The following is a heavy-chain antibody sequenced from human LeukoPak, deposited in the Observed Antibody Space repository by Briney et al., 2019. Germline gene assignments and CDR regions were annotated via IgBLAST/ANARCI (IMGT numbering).Heavy chain of an antibody. V-gene: IGHV1-18*01. Sequence: ASVKVSCKASGYTFTSYGISWVRQAPGQGLEWMGWISAYNGNTNYVQKLQGRVTTTTDTSTSTANMELRSLRSDDTAVYYCARGSTTVVTPYYFDYWGQGTLVTVSS. J-gene: IGHJ4*02. D-gene: IGHD4-23*01. CDR1: GYTFTSYG. CDR3: ARGSTTVVTPYYFDY. CDR2: ISAYNGNT.